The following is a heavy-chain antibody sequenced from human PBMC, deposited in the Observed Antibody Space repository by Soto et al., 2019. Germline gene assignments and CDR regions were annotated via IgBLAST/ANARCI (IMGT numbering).Heavy chain of an antibody. D-gene: IGHD5-18*01. V-gene: IGHV4-61*01. Sequence: SETLSLTCTVSGGSVSGGSYYWTWIRQPPGKGLEWIGYIYYSGSTTYNPSLKSRVTISIDTSKNQFSLKLTSATAADTAVYYCARDIRGYSRAFDYWGQGALVTVSS. J-gene: IGHJ4*02. CDR3: ARDIRGYSRAFDY. CDR2: IYYSGST. CDR1: GGSVSGGSYY.